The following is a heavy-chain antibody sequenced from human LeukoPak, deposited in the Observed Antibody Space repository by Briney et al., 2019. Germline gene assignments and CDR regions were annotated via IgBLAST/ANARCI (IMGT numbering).Heavy chain of an antibody. J-gene: IGHJ4*02. CDR1: GFSFADYD. CDR2: IKQDGSKK. V-gene: IGHV3-7*04. D-gene: IGHD5-24*01. Sequence: PGGSLRLSCAASGFSFADYDMTWVRQAPGKGLEWVANIKQDGSKKSYVDSVKGRFTISRDNAKNSLYLQMNSLRAEDTAIYYCTRVGYIDEGIDYWGQGTLVTVSS. CDR3: TRVGYIDEGIDY.